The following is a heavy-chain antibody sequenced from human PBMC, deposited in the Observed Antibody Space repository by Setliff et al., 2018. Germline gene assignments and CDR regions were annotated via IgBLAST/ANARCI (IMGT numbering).Heavy chain of an antibody. CDR3: ARRWDFGYFDY. CDR1: GYTFTSYA. D-gene: IGHD1-26*01. Sequence: GASVKVSCKASGYTFTSYAMNWVRQAPGQGLEWMGGIIPILGIANYAQKFQGRVTITADKSTGTAYMELSSLRSEDTAVYYCARRWDFGYFDYWGQGTLVTVSS. CDR2: IIPILGIA. J-gene: IGHJ4*02. V-gene: IGHV1-69*10.